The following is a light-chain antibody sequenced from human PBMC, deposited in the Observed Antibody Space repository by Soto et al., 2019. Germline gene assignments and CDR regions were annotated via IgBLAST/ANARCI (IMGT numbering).Light chain of an antibody. CDR1: SSDVGGYNY. CDR2: DVS. Sequence: QSVLTQPASVSGSPGQSITISCTGTSSDVGGYNYVSWYQQHPGKAPKLMIYDVSNRPSGVSNRFSGSKSGNTASLTISGLHAEDEADYYCSSYTSSSTLGHVVFGGGTQLTVL. V-gene: IGLV2-14*01. J-gene: IGLJ2*01. CDR3: SSYTSSSTLGHVV.